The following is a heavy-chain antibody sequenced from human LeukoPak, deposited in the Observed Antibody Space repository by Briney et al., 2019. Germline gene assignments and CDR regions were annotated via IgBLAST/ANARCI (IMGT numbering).Heavy chain of an antibody. J-gene: IGHJ4*02. CDR2: ISGSGGST. CDR1: GFTFSSYA. D-gene: IGHD3-3*01. V-gene: IGHV3-23*01. CDR3: AKDQQVLRFLECPFDY. Sequence: PGGSLRLSCEASGFTFSSYAMSWVRQAPGKGLEWVSAISGSGGSTYYADSVKGRFTISRDNSKNTLYLQMNSLRAEDTAVYYCAKDQQVLRFLECPFDYWGQGTLVTVSS.